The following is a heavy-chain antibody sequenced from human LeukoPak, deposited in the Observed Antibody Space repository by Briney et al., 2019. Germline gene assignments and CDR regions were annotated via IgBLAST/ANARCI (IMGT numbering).Heavy chain of an antibody. CDR1: GFTFDDYA. CDR3: ARTKGYSGYDSTVDV. V-gene: IGHV3-21*01. Sequence: GGSLRLSCAASGFTFDDYAMHWVRQAPGKGLEWVSSISSSSSYIYYADSVKGRFTISRDNAKNSLYLQMNSLRAEDTAVYYCARTKGYSGYDSTVDVWGKGTTVTVSS. D-gene: IGHD5-12*01. CDR2: ISSSSSYI. J-gene: IGHJ6*04.